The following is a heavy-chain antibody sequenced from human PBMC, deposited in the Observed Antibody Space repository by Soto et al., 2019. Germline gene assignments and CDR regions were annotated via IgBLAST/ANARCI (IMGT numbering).Heavy chain of an antibody. CDR2: IKSYGSYT. CDR1: GFTFNTYW. D-gene: IGHD3-22*01. CDR3: ATGGSGYFTY. V-gene: IGHV3-74*03. J-gene: IGHJ4*02. Sequence: EVQLVESGGGLVQPGGSLRLSCAASGFTFNTYWMQWVRQAPGKGLVCVSRIKSYGSYTTYADPVKGRFTISRDNAKNTLFLQMNRLGADDTAVYYCATGGSGYFTYWGQGTLVTVSS.